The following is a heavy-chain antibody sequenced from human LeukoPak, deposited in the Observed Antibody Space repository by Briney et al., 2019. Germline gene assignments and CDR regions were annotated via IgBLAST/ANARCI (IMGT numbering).Heavy chain of an antibody. V-gene: IGHV3-48*04. CDR1: GFTFSDS. CDR3: ARDVSMVRGVIGGDY. J-gene: IGHJ4*02. Sequence: GGSLRLSCAASGFTFSDSMEWVRQAPGKGREWISYISSTSTTIYYAGSVKGRFTTSRDNAKNSLYLQMNSLRAEDTAVYYCARDVSMVRGVIGGDYWGQGTLVTVSS. CDR2: ISSTSTTI. D-gene: IGHD3-10*01.